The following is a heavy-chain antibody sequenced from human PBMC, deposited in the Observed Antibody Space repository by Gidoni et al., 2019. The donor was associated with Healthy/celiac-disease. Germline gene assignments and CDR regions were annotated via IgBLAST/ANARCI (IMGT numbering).Heavy chain of an antibody. CDR2: INPNSGGT. V-gene: IGHV1-2*02. J-gene: IGHJ3*02. D-gene: IGHD3-16*01. CDR1: GYTFTGYY. Sequence: QVQLVQSGAAVQKPAASVKVSCKASGYTFTGYYRHWVRQAPGQELEWMGWINPNSGGTNYAQKFQGRVTMTRDTSISTAYMELSRLRSDDTAVYYCARDGEIVLGNLREGAFDIWGQGTMVTVSS. CDR3: ARDGEIVLGNLREGAFDI.